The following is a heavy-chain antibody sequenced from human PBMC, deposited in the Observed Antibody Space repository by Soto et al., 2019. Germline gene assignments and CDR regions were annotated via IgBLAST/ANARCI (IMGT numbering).Heavy chain of an antibody. Sequence: SQTLSLTCAISGDSVSSNSAAWNWIRQSPSRGLEWLGRAYYRSQWYYDSAVSVRSRITVIPDTSKNQFSLQLSSVSPEDTAVYFCTKQKGDSRPYNGMDVWGQGTTVTVSS. V-gene: IGHV6-1*01. CDR1: GDSVSSNSAA. J-gene: IGHJ6*02. D-gene: IGHD2-21*02. CDR3: TKQKGDSRPYNGMDV. CDR2: AYYRSQWYY.